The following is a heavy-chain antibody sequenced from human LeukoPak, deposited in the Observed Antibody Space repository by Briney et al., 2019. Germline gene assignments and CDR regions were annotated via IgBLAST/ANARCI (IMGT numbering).Heavy chain of an antibody. CDR2: IYYSGST. Sequence: PSETLSLTCTVSGGSISSYYWSWIRQPPGKGLEWIGYIYYSGSTNYNPSLKSRVTIPVDTSKNQFSLKLSSVTAADTAVYYCARRLGIAAAGKYYFDYWGQGTLVTVSS. J-gene: IGHJ4*02. V-gene: IGHV4-59*08. D-gene: IGHD6-13*01. CDR3: ARRLGIAAAGKYYFDY. CDR1: GGSISSYY.